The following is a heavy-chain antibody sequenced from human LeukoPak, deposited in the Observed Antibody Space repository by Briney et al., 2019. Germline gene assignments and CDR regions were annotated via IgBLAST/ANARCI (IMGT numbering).Heavy chain of an antibody. J-gene: IGHJ6*02. CDR3: ARDYYDSSGYRFVLYGMDV. V-gene: IGHV3-9*01. CDR2: ISWNSGSI. CDR1: GFTFDDYA. Sequence: GGSLRLSCAASGFTFDDYAMHWVRQAPGKGLEWVSGISWNSGSIGYADSVKGRFTISRDNAKNFLYLQMNSLRAEDTALYYCARDYYDSSGYRFVLYGMDVWGRGTTVTVSS. D-gene: IGHD3-22*01.